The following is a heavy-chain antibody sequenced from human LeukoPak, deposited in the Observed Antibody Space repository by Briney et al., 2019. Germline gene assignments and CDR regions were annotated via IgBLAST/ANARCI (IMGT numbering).Heavy chain of an antibody. J-gene: IGHJ4*02. CDR2: IYYSGST. V-gene: IGHV4-59*01. D-gene: IGHD3-22*01. CDR1: GGSISSYY. CDR3: AREVKFDSSGYYPNPYFDY. Sequence: PSETLSLTCTVSGGSISSYYWSWIRQPPGKGLEWIGYIYYSGSTNYNPSLKSRATISVDTSKNQFSLKLSSVTAADTAVYYCAREVKFDSSGYYPNPYFDYWGQGTLVTVSS.